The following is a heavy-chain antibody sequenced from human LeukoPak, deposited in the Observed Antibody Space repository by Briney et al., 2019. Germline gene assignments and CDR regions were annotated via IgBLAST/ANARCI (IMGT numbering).Heavy chain of an antibody. CDR3: AREPGTGLAAAGIDY. Sequence: PSETLSLTCAAYGGSFSGYYWSWIRQPPGQGLEWIGYIYYSGSTNYNPSLKSRVTISVDTSKNQFSLKLSSVTAADTAVYYCAREPGTGLAAAGIDYWGQGTLVTVSS. D-gene: IGHD6-13*01. CDR2: IYYSGST. V-gene: IGHV4-59*01. CDR1: GGSFSGYY. J-gene: IGHJ4*02.